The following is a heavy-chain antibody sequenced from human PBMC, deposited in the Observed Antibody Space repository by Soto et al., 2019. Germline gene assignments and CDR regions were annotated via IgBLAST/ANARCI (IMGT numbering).Heavy chain of an antibody. D-gene: IGHD2-21*02. Sequence: GGSLRLSCAASGFTFSSYEMNWVRQAPGKGLEWVSYISSSGSTIYYADSVKGRFTISRDNAKNSLYLQMNSLRAEDTAVYYCGRNGWCCGDCYNWRDFQHWGQGTLVTVSS. V-gene: IGHV3-48*03. CDR2: ISSSGSTI. CDR3: GRNGWCCGDCYNWRDFQH. J-gene: IGHJ1*01. CDR1: GFTFSSYE.